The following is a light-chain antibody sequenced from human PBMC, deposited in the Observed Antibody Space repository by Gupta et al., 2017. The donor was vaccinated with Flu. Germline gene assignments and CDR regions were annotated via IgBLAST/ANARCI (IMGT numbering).Light chain of an antibody. V-gene: IGLV1-40*01. CDR3: QSYDSSLIGCV. J-gene: IGLJ1*01. Sequence: QSVLTQPPSVSRGPGQWVIISCTGSSSNIGTVYDVHWYQQLPGTAPKLLIYGNSNRPSGVSDRFSGSKSGTSASLTITGLQAEDEADYFCQSYDSSLIGCVFGTGTKVTVL. CDR2: GNS. CDR1: SSNIGTVYD.